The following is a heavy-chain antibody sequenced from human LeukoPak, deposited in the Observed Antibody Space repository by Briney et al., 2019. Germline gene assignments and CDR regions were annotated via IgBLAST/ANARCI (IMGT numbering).Heavy chain of an antibody. CDR3: ARLSRQAFDY. J-gene: IGHJ4*02. Sequence: GESLQISCKVSGYSFTSYWIAWVRQMPGKGLEWMGLIYPGDSDTRYSPSFQGQVTISADKSISTAYLQWSSMKASDTAMYYCARLSRQAFDYWGQGTLVTVSS. V-gene: IGHV5-51*01. CDR1: GYSFTSYW. CDR2: IYPGDSDT.